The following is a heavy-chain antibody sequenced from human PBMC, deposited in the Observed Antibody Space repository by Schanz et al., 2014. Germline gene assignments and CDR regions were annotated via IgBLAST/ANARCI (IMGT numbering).Heavy chain of an antibody. V-gene: IGHV4-31*03. CDR1: GGSINSGGYF. CDR3: ATFTVGDYGH. D-gene: IGHD4-17*01. Sequence: QVQLQESGPGLVKPSQTLSLTCSVSGGSINSGGYFWSWIRQHPGKGLEWIAYIYYTGSTYYNPSLKSRVTISLDTSKNQFSLKLSSVTAADTAVYYCATFTVGDYGHWGQGTLVTFSS. J-gene: IGHJ4*02. CDR2: IYYTGST.